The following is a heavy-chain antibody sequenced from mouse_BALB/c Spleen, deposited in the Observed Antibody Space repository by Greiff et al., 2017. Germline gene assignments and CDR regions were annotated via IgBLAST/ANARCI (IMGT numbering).Heavy chain of an antibody. J-gene: IGHJ4*01. CDR3: ARYKVGRYAMDY. Sequence: EVQLQQSGPSLVKPSQTLSLTCSVTGDSITSGYWNWIRKFPGNKLEYMGYISYSGSTYYNPSLKSRISITRDTSKNQYYLQLNSVTTEDTATYYCARYKVGRYAMDYWGQGTSVTVSS. CDR2: ISYSGST. CDR1: GDSITSGY. D-gene: IGHD1-1*02. V-gene: IGHV3-8*02.